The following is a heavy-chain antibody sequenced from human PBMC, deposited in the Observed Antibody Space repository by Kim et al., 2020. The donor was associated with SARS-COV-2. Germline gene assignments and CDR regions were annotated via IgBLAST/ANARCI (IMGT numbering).Heavy chain of an antibody. J-gene: IGHJ3*02. Sequence: GESLKISCKGSGYSFISYWIAWVRQMPGKVLEWMGIIYTGDSDPRYSPSFQGQVTISVDKSISTAYLQWSSLKASDTAMYYCARSYCSGGTCSDAFDIWGQGKMVTVSS. CDR2: IYTGDSDP. CDR1: GYSFISYW. D-gene: IGHD2-15*01. CDR3: ARSYCSGGTCSDAFDI. V-gene: IGHV5-51*01.